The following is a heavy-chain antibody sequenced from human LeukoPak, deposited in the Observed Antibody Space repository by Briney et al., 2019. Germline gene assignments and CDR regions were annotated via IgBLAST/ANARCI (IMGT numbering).Heavy chain of an antibody. V-gene: IGHV1-24*01. CDR3: ATDRWNPSGFEDAFDI. J-gene: IGHJ3*02. CDR1: GYTFTGYY. D-gene: IGHD3-10*01. CDR2: VDPEDGET. Sequence: ASVKVSCKASGYTFTGYYMHWVRQAPGKGLEWMGGVDPEDGETIYAQKFQGRVTMTEDTSTDTAYMELSSLRSEDTAVYYCATDRWNPSGFEDAFDIWGQGTMVTVSS.